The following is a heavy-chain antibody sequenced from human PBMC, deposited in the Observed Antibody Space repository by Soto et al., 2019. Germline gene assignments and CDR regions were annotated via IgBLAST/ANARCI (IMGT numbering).Heavy chain of an antibody. CDR1: GFNFSVYW. V-gene: IGHV3-74*01. D-gene: IGHD4-17*01. CDR3: ARGGAYGDYRSDF. CDR2: LNSDGTYA. Sequence: GGSLRLSCAASGFNFSVYWMHWVRQAPGKGLVWVARLNSDGTYASSADSVKGRLTISRDNAKNTLYLQLNSLRAEDTAVYYCARGGAYGDYRSDFWGQGALVTVSS. J-gene: IGHJ4*02.